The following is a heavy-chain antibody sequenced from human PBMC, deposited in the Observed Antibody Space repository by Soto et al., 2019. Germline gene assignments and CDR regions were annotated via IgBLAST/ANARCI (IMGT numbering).Heavy chain of an antibody. CDR3: ARALFEYYYDSSGYRPEYFDY. V-gene: IGHV1-46*01. CDR2: INPSGGST. CDR1: GYTFTSYY. Sequence: TSVKVSCKASGYTFTSYYMHWVRQAPGQGLEWMGIINPSGGSTSYAQKFQGRVTMTRDTSTSTVYMELSSLRSEDTAVYYCARALFEYYYDSSGYRPEYFDYWGQGTLVTVSS. J-gene: IGHJ4*02. D-gene: IGHD3-22*01.